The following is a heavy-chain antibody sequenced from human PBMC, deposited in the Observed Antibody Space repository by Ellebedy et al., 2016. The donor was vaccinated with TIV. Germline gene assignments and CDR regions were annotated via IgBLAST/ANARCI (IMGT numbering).Heavy chain of an antibody. CDR3: ANNYGRAFDI. D-gene: IGHD3-16*01. V-gene: IGHV3-21*04. CDR1: GFNLSSYT. Sequence: GGSLRLSCAAYGFNLSSYTMNWVRQAPGKGLEWVSSISSSSTYIYYADSLKGRFSISRDNAKNSLYLQMNSLRAEDTAVYYCANNYGRAFDIWGQGTMVTVSS. J-gene: IGHJ3*02. CDR2: ISSSSTYI.